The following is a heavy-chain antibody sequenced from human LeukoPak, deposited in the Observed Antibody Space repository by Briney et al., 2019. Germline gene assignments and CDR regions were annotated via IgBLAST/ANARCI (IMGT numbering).Heavy chain of an antibody. CDR2: ISAYNGNT. Sequence: ASVKVSCKSSGYTFTSYGIIWVRQAPGQGLEWMGWISAYNGNTNYAQKLQGRVTMTTDTSTSTAYMELRSLRSDDTAVYYCARDQRRNYDFWSGYPLEVWGKGTTVTVSS. J-gene: IGHJ6*04. CDR1: GYTFTSYG. CDR3: ARDQRRNYDFWSGYPLEV. D-gene: IGHD3-3*01. V-gene: IGHV1-18*01.